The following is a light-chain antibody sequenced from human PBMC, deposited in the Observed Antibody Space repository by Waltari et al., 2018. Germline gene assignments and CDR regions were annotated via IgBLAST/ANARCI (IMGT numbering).Light chain of an antibody. V-gene: IGKV1-9*01. CDR1: QGISNY. CDR3: QQLNSNPHT. Sequence: DIQLTQSPSFLSASVRDRVTITCRASQGISNYLAWYQHKPGKAPKLLIYSASTLQSGVPSRVRGTGTGTEFSLTISSLQPEDFATYYCQQLNSNPHTFGGGTKVEIK. CDR2: SAS. J-gene: IGKJ4*01.